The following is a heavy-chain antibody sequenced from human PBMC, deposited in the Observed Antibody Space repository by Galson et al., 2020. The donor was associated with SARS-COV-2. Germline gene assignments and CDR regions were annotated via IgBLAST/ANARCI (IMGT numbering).Heavy chain of an antibody. D-gene: IGHD5-12*01. CDR1: GSTFSSYG. V-gene: IGHV3-30*03. Sequence: PGGSLRLSCAASGSTFSSYGMHWVRQAPGKGLEWVAVISYDGSNKYYADSVKGRFTISRDNSKNTLYLQMNSLRAEDTAVYYCAGWLQWVYGMDVWGQGTTVTVSS. CDR3: AGWLQWVYGMDV. J-gene: IGHJ6*02. CDR2: ISYDGSNK.